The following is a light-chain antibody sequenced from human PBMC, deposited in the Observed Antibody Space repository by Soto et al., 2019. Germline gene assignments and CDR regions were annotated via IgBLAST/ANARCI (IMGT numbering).Light chain of an antibody. CDR2: EVT. CDR3: TSYVGNHIWG. Sequence: QSALTQPPSASGSPGQSVTISCTGTSSDVGAYNYVSWYQQYPGKAPKLMIYEVTKRPSGVPDRFSGSKSGNTASLTVSGPKAEEEADNYGTSYVGNHIWGFGGGPKLTV. CDR1: SSDVGAYNY. V-gene: IGLV2-8*01. J-gene: IGLJ2*01.